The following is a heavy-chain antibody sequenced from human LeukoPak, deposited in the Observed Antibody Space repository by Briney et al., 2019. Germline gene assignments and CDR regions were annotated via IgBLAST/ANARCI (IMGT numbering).Heavy chain of an antibody. V-gene: IGHV3-30*02. Sequence: AGGSLRLSCAASGFTFSSYGMRWVRQAPGKGLEWVAFIRYDGSNKCYADSVKGRFTISRDNSKNTLYLQMNGLRAEDTAVYYCAKTPWFGESNWFDPWGQGTLVTVSS. D-gene: IGHD3-10*01. CDR2: IRYDGSNK. CDR1: GFTFSSYG. CDR3: AKTPWFGESNWFDP. J-gene: IGHJ5*02.